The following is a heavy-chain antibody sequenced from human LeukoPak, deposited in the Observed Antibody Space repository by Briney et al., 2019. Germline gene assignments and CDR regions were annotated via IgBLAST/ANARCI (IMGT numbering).Heavy chain of an antibody. D-gene: IGHD2-2*01. J-gene: IGHJ6*04. CDR2: IKQDGSER. V-gene: IGHV3-7*01. Sequence: GGSLRLSCAASGFAFSNFWMSWVRQAPGKGLEWVANIKQDGSERYYVDSVKGRFTISRDNAKNSLYLQMNSLRAEDTAVYYCARDKVPNTYCSSTSCHYYYYGMDVWGKGTTVTVSS. CDR3: ARDKVPNTYCSSTSCHYYYYGMDV. CDR1: GFAFSNFW.